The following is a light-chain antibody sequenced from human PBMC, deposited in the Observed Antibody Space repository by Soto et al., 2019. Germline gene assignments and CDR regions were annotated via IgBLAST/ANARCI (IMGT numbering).Light chain of an antibody. Sequence: QSALTQPASVSGSPAQSITISCTGTSSDVGAYNYVSWYQQYPGKAPKLMIFDVSNRPSGISHRFSGSKSGDTASLTISGLQAEDEADYYCTSWTSSNSYGFGTGTKLTVL. CDR1: SSDVGAYNY. J-gene: IGLJ1*01. V-gene: IGLV2-14*01. CDR3: TSWTSSNSYG. CDR2: DVS.